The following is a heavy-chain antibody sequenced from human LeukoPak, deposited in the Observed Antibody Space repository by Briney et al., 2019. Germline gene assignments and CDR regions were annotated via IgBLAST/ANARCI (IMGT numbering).Heavy chain of an antibody. CDR1: GYTFTSYG. J-gene: IGHJ4*02. CDR3: ARDLGYSYGYGELGY. D-gene: IGHD5-18*01. CDR2: ISAYNGNT. V-gene: IGHV1-18*01. Sequence: ASVKVSCKASGYTFTSYGISWVRQAPGQGLEWMGWISAYNGNTNYAQKLQGRVTMTRDMSTSTVYMELSSLRSEDTAVYYCARDLGYSYGYGELGYWGQGTLVTVSS.